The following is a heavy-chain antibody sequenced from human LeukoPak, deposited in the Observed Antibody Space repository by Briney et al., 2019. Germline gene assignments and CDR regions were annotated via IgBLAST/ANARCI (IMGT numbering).Heavy chain of an antibody. CDR1: GDSISNSAYY. CDR3: ARWYYNWNGVDP. V-gene: IGHV4-39*01. Sequence: SETLSLTCTVSGDSISNSAYYWGWIRQPPGKGPEWIGNFYYTGSTYFKPSLKSRVTISVDTSKNQFSLKLTSVTAADTAVYYCARWYYNWNGVDPWGQGTLVTVSS. J-gene: IGHJ5*02. CDR2: FYYTGST. D-gene: IGHD1-1*01.